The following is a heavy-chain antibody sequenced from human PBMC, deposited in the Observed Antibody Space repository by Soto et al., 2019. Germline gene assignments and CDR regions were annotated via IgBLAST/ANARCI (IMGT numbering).Heavy chain of an antibody. V-gene: IGHV1-18*01. J-gene: IGHJ6*02. D-gene: IGHD3-22*01. CDR3: ARGGYYDSSGSRNYHYYGMDV. Sequence: ASVKVSCKASGYTFTSYGISWVRQAPGQGLEWMGWISAYNGNTNYAQKLQGRVTMTTDTSSRIAYMVLRSLRSDDTAVYFCARGGYYDSSGSRNYHYYGMDVWGQGTTVTVSS. CDR2: ISAYNGNT. CDR1: GYTFTSYG.